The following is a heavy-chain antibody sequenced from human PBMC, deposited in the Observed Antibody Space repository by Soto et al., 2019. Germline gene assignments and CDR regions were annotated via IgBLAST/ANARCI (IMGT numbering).Heavy chain of an antibody. CDR1: GITFSGFW. V-gene: IGHV3-74*01. CDR2: VDSSGSGT. Sequence: VPLVESGGGSVQPGGSLRLSCVASGITFSGFWMHWVRQVPGKGLVWVARVDSSGSGTSYADSVKGRFTISRDTAKTTLSLRLANLRVEDTAVYYCAAVFEHWGQGIPVTVSS. J-gene: IGHJ4*02. CDR3: AAVFEH.